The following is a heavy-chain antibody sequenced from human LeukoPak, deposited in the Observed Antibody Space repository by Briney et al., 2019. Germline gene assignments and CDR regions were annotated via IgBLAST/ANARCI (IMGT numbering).Heavy chain of an antibody. J-gene: IGHJ4*02. CDR1: GFTASSIY. D-gene: IGHD5-24*01. V-gene: IGHV3-66*01. CDR2: IYSGGST. CDR3: ARGRGGDGYPFDY. Sequence: GSLRLSCAASGFTASSIYISWVRPAPGQGLEWGSVIYSGGSTYYADSVKGRFTISRDNSKNTLYLQMNSLRAEDTAVYYCARGRGGDGYPFDYWGQGTLVTVSS.